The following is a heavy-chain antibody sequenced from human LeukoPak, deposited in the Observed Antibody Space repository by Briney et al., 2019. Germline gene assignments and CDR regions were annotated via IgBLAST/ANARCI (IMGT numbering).Heavy chain of an antibody. CDR1: GGSLTSSSYY. CDR2: VYYSGST. D-gene: IGHD6-19*01. CDR3: ARNASDIAVPGASIFDY. Sequence: SETLSLTCSLSGGSLTSSSYYGVCIRQTPGKTLEWIGSVYYSGSTHYNPSLRSPITISVDRSKNQFSLNVTSVTSAHSPMFFCARNASDIAVPGASIFDYWGQGIVVTVSS. J-gene: IGHJ4*02. V-gene: IGHV4-39*01.